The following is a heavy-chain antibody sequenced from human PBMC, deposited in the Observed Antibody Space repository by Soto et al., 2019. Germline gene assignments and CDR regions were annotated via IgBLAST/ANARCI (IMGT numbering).Heavy chain of an antibody. V-gene: IGHV1-2*04. J-gene: IGHJ3*02. CDR1: GYTFTGYY. CDR3: ARGITMVRGVLLDAFDI. CDR2: INPNSGGT. D-gene: IGHD3-10*01. Sequence: QVQLVQSGAEVKKPGASVKVSCKASGYTFTGYYMHWVRQAPGQGLEWMGWINPNSGGTNYAQKFQGWVTMTWDTSISTAYMELSRLRSDDTAVYYCARGITMVRGVLLDAFDIWGQGTMVTVSS.